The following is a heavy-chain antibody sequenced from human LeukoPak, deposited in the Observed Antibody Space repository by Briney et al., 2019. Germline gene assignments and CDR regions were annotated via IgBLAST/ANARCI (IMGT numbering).Heavy chain of an antibody. CDR1: GYTFTSYA. D-gene: IGHD3-9*01. J-gene: IGHJ4*02. CDR3: ARDPYYDILTGYHFDY. Sequence: ASVKVSCKASGYTFTSYAMNWVRQAPGQGLEWMGWISAYNGNTNYAQKLQGRVTMTTDTSTSTAYMELRSLRSDDTAVYYCARDPYYDILTGYHFDYWGQGTLVTVSS. CDR2: ISAYNGNT. V-gene: IGHV1-18*01.